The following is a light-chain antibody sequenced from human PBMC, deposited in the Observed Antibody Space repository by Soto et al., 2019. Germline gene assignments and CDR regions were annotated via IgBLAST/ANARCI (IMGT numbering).Light chain of an antibody. CDR2: EVS. CDR3: SSYTSSSTWV. J-gene: IGLJ3*02. V-gene: IGLV2-14*01. CDR1: RGDGGAYAY. Sequence: SVLTQPTAVSVSPGHSISISFTEARGDGGAYAYVSLYQHHRGEAPQLMIYEVSNRPSGVSDRFSGSRSGNTASLTLSGLQAEDESDYYSSSYTSSSTWVFGGGTKVTVL.